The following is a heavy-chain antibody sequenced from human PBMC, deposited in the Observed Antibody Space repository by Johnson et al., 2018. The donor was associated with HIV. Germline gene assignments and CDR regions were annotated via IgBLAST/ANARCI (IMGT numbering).Heavy chain of an antibody. J-gene: IGHJ3*02. CDR3: ARVGVSGYDLAAFDI. D-gene: IGHD5-12*01. V-gene: IGHV3-30-3*01. CDR2: LSYDGSKE. Sequence: QVQLVESGGGVVQPGRSLRLSCAVSGFTFRTYAMHWVRQAPGKGLEWVAVLSYDGSKEYYVDSVQGRFNLSRDSSKNTLYLQMNSLRAEDTAVYYCARVGVSGYDLAAFDIWGQGTMVTVSS. CDR1: GFTFRTYA.